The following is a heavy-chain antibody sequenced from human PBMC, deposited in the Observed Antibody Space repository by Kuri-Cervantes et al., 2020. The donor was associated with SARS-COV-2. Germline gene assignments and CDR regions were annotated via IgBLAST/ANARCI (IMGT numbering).Heavy chain of an antibody. CDR1: GYIFNSFG. CDR2: MLPILDAA. CDR3: AREWTDPIEMTTPTHFDY. D-gene: IGHD5-24*01. Sequence: SVKVSCKASGYIFNSFGITWVRQAPGQGLEWMGGMLPILDAANYAQKFQGRVTITADESTSTAYMELSSLRSEDTAVYYCAREWTDPIEMTTPTHFDYWGQGTLVTVSS. J-gene: IGHJ4*02. V-gene: IGHV1-69*13.